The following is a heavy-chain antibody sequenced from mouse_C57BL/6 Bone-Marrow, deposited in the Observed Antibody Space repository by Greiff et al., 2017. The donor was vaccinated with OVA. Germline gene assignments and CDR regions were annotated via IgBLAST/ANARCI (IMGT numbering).Heavy chain of an antibody. CDR2: IDPEDGDT. D-gene: IGHD2-5*01. V-gene: IGHV14-1*01. CDR3: TTMGCYYSNYAYYAMDY. J-gene: IGHJ4*01. Sequence: VHVKQSGAELVRPGASVKLSCTASGFNIKDYYMHWVKQRPEQGLEWIGRIDPEDGDTEYAPKFQGKATMTADTSSNTAYLQLSSLTSEDTAVYYGTTMGCYYSNYAYYAMDYWGQGTSGTVSS. CDR1: GFNIKDYY.